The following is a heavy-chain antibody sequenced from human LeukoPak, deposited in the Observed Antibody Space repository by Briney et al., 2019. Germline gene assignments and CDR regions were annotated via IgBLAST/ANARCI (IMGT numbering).Heavy chain of an antibody. V-gene: IGHV1-69*13. CDR2: IIPLFRSA. CDR1: GGTFSTSA. CDR3: ARAQYNTWPPAPIDY. D-gene: IGHD1-1*01. J-gene: IGHJ4*02. Sequence: SVKVSCKASGGTFSTSAISWVRQAPGQGLEWMGEIIPLFRSATYAQQFQGRVTITADESTTTAFMELSSLRSDDTAVYYCARAQYNTWPPAPIDYWGQGTLVTISS.